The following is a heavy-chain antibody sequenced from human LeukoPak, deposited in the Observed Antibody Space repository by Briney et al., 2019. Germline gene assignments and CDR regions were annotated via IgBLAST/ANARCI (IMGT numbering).Heavy chain of an antibody. V-gene: IGHV1-2*02. D-gene: IGHD3-9*01. CDR3: ARGYCDTNDCPPGAY. Sequence: GASVKASCKASGYXFTAFYIHWVRQAPGQGLEWMGWINPNSGGTNYAQKFQGRVTLTRDTSISTVYMELTGLTSDDTAVYYCARGYCDTNDCPPGAYWGQGALVTVSS. CDR2: INPNSGGT. CDR1: GYXFTAFY. J-gene: IGHJ4*02.